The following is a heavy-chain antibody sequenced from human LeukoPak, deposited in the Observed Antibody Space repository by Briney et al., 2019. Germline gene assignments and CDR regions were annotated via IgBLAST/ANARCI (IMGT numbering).Heavy chain of an antibody. Sequence: AASVKVSCKASGYTFSGYYLHWVRQAPGQGLEWVGWIHPKSGDAKYAPKFLGRVTLTRDTSATIVYMDLTWLTSDDTAVYYCSRGSGISYGGIDYWGQGTLVTVSS. CDR1: GYTFSGYY. CDR3: SRGSGISYGGIDY. CDR2: IHPKSGDA. D-gene: IGHD5-18*01. V-gene: IGHV1-2*02. J-gene: IGHJ4*02.